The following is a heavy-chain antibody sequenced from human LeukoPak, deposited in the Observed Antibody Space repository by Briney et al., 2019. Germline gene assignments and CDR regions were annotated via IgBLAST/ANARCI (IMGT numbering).Heavy chain of an antibody. J-gene: IGHJ6*03. Sequence: GGSLRLSCAASGFTFSSYAISWVRQAPGKGLEWASAISGSGSSTYYADSVKGRFTISRDNSKNTLYLQMNSLRAEDTAVYYCAKGRYYYGSGSFMDVWGKGTTVTVSS. D-gene: IGHD3-10*01. CDR3: AKGRYYYGSGSFMDV. CDR1: GFTFSSYA. V-gene: IGHV3-23*01. CDR2: ISGSGSST.